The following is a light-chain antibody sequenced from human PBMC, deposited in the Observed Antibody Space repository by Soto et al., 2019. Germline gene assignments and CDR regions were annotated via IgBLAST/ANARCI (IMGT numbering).Light chain of an antibody. CDR1: SSNIGARFD. CDR3: CTSYEGGGRYV. CDR2: GNN. V-gene: IGLV1-40*01. J-gene: IGLJ1*01. Sequence: QSVLTQPPSVSGAPGQRVSISCTGSSSNIGARFDVHWYQQLPGTAPKLLISGNNNRPSGVPARFSGSKSGTSASLVITGLQAEDEADYYCCTSYEGGGRYVFGTGTKLTVL.